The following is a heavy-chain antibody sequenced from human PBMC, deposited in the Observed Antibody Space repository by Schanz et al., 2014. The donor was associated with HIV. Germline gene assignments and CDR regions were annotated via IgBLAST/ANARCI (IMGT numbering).Heavy chain of an antibody. Sequence: QEQLVESGGGVVQPGRSLRLSCAASGFIFRTHGMHWVRQAPGKGLEWVAVISYDGSNEYYGDSVKGRFTISRDNSKNTLYLQMNSLRREDTAVYYCAKVGRIYSTTWIDYWGQGTLVTVSS. CDR2: ISYDGSNE. CDR3: AKVGRIYSTTWIDY. J-gene: IGHJ4*02. D-gene: IGHD2-2*01. CDR1: GFIFRTHG. V-gene: IGHV3-30*18.